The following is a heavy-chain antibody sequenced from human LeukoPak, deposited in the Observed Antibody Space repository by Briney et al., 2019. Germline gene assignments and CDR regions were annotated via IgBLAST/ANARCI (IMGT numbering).Heavy chain of an antibody. CDR2: TSAYSGNT. CDR1: GYNFKIYG. D-gene: IGHD6-13*01. Sequence: ASVKVSCKASGYNFKIYGISWVRQPPGQGLEWMGWTSAYSGNTNYAQKLQGRVTMTTDTSTSTAYMELRSLRSDDTAVYYCAAAGTFEYFDYWGQGTLVTVSS. V-gene: IGHV1-18*01. J-gene: IGHJ4*02. CDR3: AAAGTFEYFDY.